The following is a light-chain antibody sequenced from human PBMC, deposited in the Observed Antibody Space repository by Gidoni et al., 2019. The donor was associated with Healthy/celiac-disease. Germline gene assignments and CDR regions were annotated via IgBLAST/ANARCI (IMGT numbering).Light chain of an antibody. V-gene: IGKV1-27*01. CDR3: QKYNSAPPFT. CDR1: QGISNY. CDR2: AAS. J-gene: IGKJ3*01. Sequence: DIQRTQSPSSLSASVGDRVTITCRASQGISNYLAWYQQKPGKVPKLLIYAASTLQSGVPSRFSGSGSGTDFTLTISSLQPEDVATYYCQKYNSAPPFTFXPXTKVDIK.